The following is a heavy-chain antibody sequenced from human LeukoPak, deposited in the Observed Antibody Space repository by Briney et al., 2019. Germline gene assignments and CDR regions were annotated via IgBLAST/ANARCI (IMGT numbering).Heavy chain of an antibody. D-gene: IGHD6-13*01. CDR1: GFTFDDYA. J-gene: IGHJ4*02. Sequence: GGSLRLSCAASGFTFDDYAMHWVRQAPGKGLEWVSGISWNSGSMGYADSVKGRFTISRDNAKNSLYLQMNSLRAEDTALYYCAKATLPYSSSWYYGYWGQGTLVTVSS. CDR3: AKATLPYSSSWYYGY. CDR2: ISWNSGSM. V-gene: IGHV3-9*01.